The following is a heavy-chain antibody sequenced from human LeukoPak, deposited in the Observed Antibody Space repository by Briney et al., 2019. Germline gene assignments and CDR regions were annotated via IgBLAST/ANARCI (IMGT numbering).Heavy chain of an antibody. Sequence: GASVKVSCKASGYTFTTYYMHWVRQAPGQGLEWMGIINPSGGSTSYPQKFQGRVTITADKSTSTAYMELSSLRSEDTAVYYCARGGYVAGDDNYYYYYGMDVWGQGTTVTVSS. CDR1: GYTFTTYY. CDR2: INPSGGST. D-gene: IGHD2-15*01. CDR3: ARGGYVAGDDNYYYYYGMDV. V-gene: IGHV1-46*01. J-gene: IGHJ6*02.